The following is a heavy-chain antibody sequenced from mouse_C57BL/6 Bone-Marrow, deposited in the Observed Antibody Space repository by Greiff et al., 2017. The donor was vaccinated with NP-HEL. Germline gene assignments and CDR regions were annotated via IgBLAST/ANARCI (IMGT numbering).Heavy chain of an antibody. J-gene: IGHJ3*01. V-gene: IGHV5-4*03. CDR3: ASDAAGFAY. CDR2: ISDGGSYT. Sequence: DVMLVESGGGLVKPGGSLKLSCAASGFTFSSYAMSWVRQTPEKRLEWVATISDGGSYTYYPDNVKGRFTISRDNAKNNLYLQMSHLKSEDTAMYYCASDAAGFAYWGQGTLVTVSA. CDR1: GFTFSSYA.